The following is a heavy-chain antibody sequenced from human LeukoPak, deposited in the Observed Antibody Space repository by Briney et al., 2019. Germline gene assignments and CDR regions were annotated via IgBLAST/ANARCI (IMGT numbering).Heavy chain of an antibody. D-gene: IGHD3-22*01. J-gene: IGHJ4*02. V-gene: IGHV3-73*01. CDR3: TRLVGDTGVYYYVQ. Sequence: GGSPRLSCAASGFTFSGSALHWVRQASGKGLEWVGRIRSKANSYATAYAASVNGRFTISRDDSKNTAYLQMNSLKTEDTAVYYCTRLVGDTGVYYYVQWGQGTLVTVSS. CDR2: IRSKANSYAT. CDR1: GFTFSGSA.